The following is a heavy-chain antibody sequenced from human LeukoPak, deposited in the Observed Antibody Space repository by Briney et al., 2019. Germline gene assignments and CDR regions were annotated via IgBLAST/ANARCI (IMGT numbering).Heavy chain of an antibody. J-gene: IGHJ4*02. Sequence: NPSETLSLTCTVSGGSASSYYWSWIRQPAGKGLEWIGRIYTNGGTNYNASLRSRVTISVDKSNNQFSLKMTSVTVADTAVYYCAGRDYWGQGILVTVSS. V-gene: IGHV4-4*07. CDR1: GGSASSYY. CDR3: AGRDY. CDR2: IYTNGGT.